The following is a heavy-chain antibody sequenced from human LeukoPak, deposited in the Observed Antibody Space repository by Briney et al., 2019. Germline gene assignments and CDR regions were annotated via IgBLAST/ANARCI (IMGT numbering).Heavy chain of an antibody. Sequence: GGSLRLSCAASGFTVSSNYMSWVRQAPGKGLEWVSSISTSSSYIHYADSVKGRFTISRDNAKNSLFLQMNSLRAEDTAVYYCAKVPDSSGWYYFDYWGQGTLVTVSS. CDR2: ISTSSSYI. CDR1: GFTVSSNY. J-gene: IGHJ4*02. D-gene: IGHD6-19*01. CDR3: AKVPDSSGWYYFDY. V-gene: IGHV3-21*01.